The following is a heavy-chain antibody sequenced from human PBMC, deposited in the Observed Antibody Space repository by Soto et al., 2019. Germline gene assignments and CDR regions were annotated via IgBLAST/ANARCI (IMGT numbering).Heavy chain of an antibody. D-gene: IGHD1-26*01. J-gene: IGHJ5*02. CDR2: ISGSGFKK. CDR3: AKNQGVELVPLATVDWFDP. CDR1: AFTFSSYA. Sequence: PGGSLRLSGAASAFTFSSYAMSWVRQSPGKGLEWISSISGSGFKKYYADSVKGRFTISRDNSKSTVYLELNNLSAEDTAVYHYAKNQGVELVPLATVDWFDPWGQASVVTVSP. V-gene: IGHV3-23*01.